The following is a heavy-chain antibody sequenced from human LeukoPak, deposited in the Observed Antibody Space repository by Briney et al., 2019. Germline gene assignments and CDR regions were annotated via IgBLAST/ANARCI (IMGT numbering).Heavy chain of an antibody. CDR1: GFTFSSYG. Sequence: GGSLRLSCVASGFTFSSYGMHWVRQAPGKGLEWVAVIWYDGSNKYYADSVKGRFTISRDNSKNTLYLQMNSLRAEDTAVYYCARDLSAMVRGVPTTYYYYGMDVWGQGTTVTVSS. CDR3: ARDLSAMVRGVPTTYYYYGMDV. V-gene: IGHV3-33*01. D-gene: IGHD3-10*01. J-gene: IGHJ6*02. CDR2: IWYDGSNK.